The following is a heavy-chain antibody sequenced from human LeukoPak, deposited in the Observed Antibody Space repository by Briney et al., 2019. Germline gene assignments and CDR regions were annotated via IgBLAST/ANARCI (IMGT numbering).Heavy chain of an antibody. CDR3: ARGFWSAYYKY. V-gene: IGHV3-23*01. Sequence: GGSLRLSCAASGFTFSSYAMSWVRQAPGKGLEWVSAISGSGGSTYYADSVKGRFTISRDNSKNTLYLQMNSLRAEDTAVYYCARGFWSAYYKYWGQGTLVTVSS. J-gene: IGHJ4*02. CDR1: GFTFSSYA. D-gene: IGHD3-3*01. CDR2: ISGSGGST.